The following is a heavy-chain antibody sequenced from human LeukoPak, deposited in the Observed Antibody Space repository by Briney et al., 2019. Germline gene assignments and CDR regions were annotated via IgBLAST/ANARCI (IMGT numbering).Heavy chain of an antibody. V-gene: IGHV3-23*01. Sequence: PGGSLRLSCAASGFTFSSYAMSWVRQAPGKGLEWVSAISGSGGSTYYADSVKGRFTISRDNSKNTLYLQMNSLRAEDTAVYYCAKDRGKGYYDSSGYFIDYWGQGTLVTVSS. D-gene: IGHD3-22*01. J-gene: IGHJ4*02. CDR1: GFTFSSYA. CDR3: AKDRGKGYYDSSGYFIDY. CDR2: ISGSGGST.